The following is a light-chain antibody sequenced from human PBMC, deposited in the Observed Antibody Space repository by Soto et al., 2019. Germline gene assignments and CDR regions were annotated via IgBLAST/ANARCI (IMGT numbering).Light chain of an antibody. V-gene: IGLV2-14*01. CDR3: SSYTSSIIDYV. CDR2: EVS. CDR1: SSDVGGYNY. Sequence: QSALTQPASVSGSPGQSITISCTGTSSDVGGYNYVSWYQQHPGKAPKLMIYEVSNRPSGVSNRFSGSKSGNTASLTISGLQAEDEADYYCSSYTSSIIDYVFGTGTKLTV. J-gene: IGLJ1*01.